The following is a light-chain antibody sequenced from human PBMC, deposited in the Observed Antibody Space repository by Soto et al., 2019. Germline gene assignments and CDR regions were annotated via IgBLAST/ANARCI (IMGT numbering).Light chain of an antibody. CDR3: QQYMSSVT. V-gene: IGKV3-20*01. CDR1: QSVDTTF. CDR2: GAS. Sequence: IVLTQSPGSLSLSSGQRATLSCRASQSVDTTFFAWYQKKPGQAPRLLIYGASKRATGIPDRFSGSGSGTDFTLIIGRLEPEDFAVYYCQQYMSSVTFGQGTKVEIK. J-gene: IGKJ1*01.